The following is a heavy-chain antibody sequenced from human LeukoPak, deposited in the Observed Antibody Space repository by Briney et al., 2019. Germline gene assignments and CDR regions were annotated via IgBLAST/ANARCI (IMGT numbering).Heavy chain of an antibody. CDR2: IYDTGNT. J-gene: IGHJ4*02. CDR1: GGSISSYY. Sequence: PSETLSLTCTVSGGSISSYYWSGVRQPPGKGLEWIGHIYDTGNTNYNPSLESRVTISVDTSKNQFSLRLTSVTAADTAVYFCARATPWLLPGYWGQGTLVTVSS. V-gene: IGHV4-59*01. CDR3: ARATPWLLPGY. D-gene: IGHD3-22*01.